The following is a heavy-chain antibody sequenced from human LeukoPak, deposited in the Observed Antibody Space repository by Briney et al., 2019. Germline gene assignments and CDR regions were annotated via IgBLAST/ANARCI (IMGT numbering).Heavy chain of an antibody. D-gene: IGHD3-10*01. CDR1: GYTFRSYG. V-gene: IGHV1-18*01. Sequence: ASVKVSCKASGYTFRSYGISWVRQAPGQGLEWMGWINPYNGNTNYAQKLQGRVTMTTDTFTSTAYMELRSLRSDDTAVYYRARGRKRLGWFGELLNWFDPWGQGTLVTVSS. J-gene: IGHJ5*02. CDR2: INPYNGNT. CDR3: ARGRKRLGWFGELLNWFDP.